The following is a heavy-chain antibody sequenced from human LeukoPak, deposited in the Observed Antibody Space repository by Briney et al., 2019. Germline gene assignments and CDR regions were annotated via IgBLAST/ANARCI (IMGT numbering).Heavy chain of an antibody. CDR3: AREVSSGWYYFDY. Sequence: GRFTISRDNSKTSLYLQMNSLRAEDTAVYYCAREVSSGWYYFDYWGQGTLVTVSS. J-gene: IGHJ4*02. V-gene: IGHV3-11*05. D-gene: IGHD6-19*01.